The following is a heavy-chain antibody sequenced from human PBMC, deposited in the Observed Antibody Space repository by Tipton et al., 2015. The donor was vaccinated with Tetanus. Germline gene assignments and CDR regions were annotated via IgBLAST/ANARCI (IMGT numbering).Heavy chain of an antibody. CDR1: GFTFSRSG. J-gene: IGHJ5*02. D-gene: IGHD6-19*01. V-gene: IGHV3-33*01. CDR3: ARDVGSGWAIGGWFDP. CDR2: VWNDGSTE. Sequence: SLRLSCAASGFTFSRSGMHWVRQAPGKGLEWVAIVWNDGSTEYYADSVKGRFTVSRDNSKNTASLQMNSLRAEDTAVYYCARDVGSGWAIGGWFDPWGQGTLVTVSS.